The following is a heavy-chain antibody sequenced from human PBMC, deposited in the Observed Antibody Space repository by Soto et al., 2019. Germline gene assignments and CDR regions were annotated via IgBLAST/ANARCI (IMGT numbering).Heavy chain of an antibody. J-gene: IGHJ6*02. CDR3: ARQGSTGGAYFYGMDV. CDR1: GYSFVDYW. Sequence: GESLKISCHGSGYSFVDYWIAGVRKMPRKGLEWMGIIYPDDSDRRYSPSFQGQVTVSVDKSINTAYLQWSSLRASDTAVYYCARQGSTGGAYFYGMDVWDPGTTVTVS. V-gene: IGHV5-51*01. D-gene: IGHD3-16*01. CDR2: IYPDDSDR.